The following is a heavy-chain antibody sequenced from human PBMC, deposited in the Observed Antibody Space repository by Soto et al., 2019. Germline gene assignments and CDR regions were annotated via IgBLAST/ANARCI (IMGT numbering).Heavy chain of an antibody. D-gene: IGHD6-13*01. J-gene: IGHJ4*02. V-gene: IGHV3-21*06. CDR1: GFTFSSYS. Sequence: EVQLVESGGGLVKPGGSLRLSCAASGFTFSSYSMNWVRQAPGKGLEWVSSISSSSSYIYYADSVKGRFTISRDNAKNSLYRQMSSLRAEDTAVYYCAREVWAAAGCFDYWGQGTLVTVSS. CDR2: ISSSSSYI. CDR3: AREVWAAAGCFDY.